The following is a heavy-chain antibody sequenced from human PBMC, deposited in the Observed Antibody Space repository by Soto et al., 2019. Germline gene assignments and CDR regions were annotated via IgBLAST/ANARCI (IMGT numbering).Heavy chain of an antibody. D-gene: IGHD6-13*01. Sequence: GGSLRLSCTASGFTFGDYAMSWFRQAPGKGLEWVGFIRSKAYGGTTEYAASVKGRFTISRDDSKSIAYLQMNSLKTEDTAVYYCTRGRSWYPSYYYYYYMDVWGKGTTVTVSS. CDR1: GFTFGDYA. CDR2: IRSKAYGGTT. J-gene: IGHJ6*03. V-gene: IGHV3-49*03. CDR3: TRGRSWYPSYYYYYYMDV.